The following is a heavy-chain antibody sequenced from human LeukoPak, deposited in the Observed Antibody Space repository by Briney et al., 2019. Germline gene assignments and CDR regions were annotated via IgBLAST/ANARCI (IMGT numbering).Heavy chain of an antibody. D-gene: IGHD4-17*01. V-gene: IGHV1-18*01. CDR3: ARNYGDDEEFDY. Sequence: ASVKVSCKASGYTFTICGISWVRQAPGQGLEWMGWISAYNGNTNYAQKLQGRVTMTTDTSTSTAYMELRSLRSDDTAVYYCARNYGDDEEFDYWGQGTLVTVSS. CDR2: ISAYNGNT. CDR1: GYTFTICG. J-gene: IGHJ4*02.